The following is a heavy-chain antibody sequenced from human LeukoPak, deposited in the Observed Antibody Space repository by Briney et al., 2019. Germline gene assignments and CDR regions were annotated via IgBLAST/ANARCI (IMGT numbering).Heavy chain of an antibody. D-gene: IGHD1-26*01. J-gene: IGHJ4*02. Sequence: GGSLRLSCAGSGFTFSSYAMSWVRQAPGKGLEWVSGISGSGGSTYYADSVKGRFTISRDNSKNTLYLQMNSLRAGDTAVYYCAKTMGATLFDYWGQGTLVTVSS. CDR3: AKTMGATLFDY. CDR2: ISGSGGST. V-gene: IGHV3-23*01. CDR1: GFTFSSYA.